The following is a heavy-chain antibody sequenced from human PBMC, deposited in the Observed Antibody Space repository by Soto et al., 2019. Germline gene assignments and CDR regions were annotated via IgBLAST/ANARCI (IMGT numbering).Heavy chain of an antibody. V-gene: IGHV1-3*04. CDR2: INTGNGDS. D-gene: IGHD6-13*01. CDR1: GDVFTSFA. CDR3: ARVKTIAMPGFDY. J-gene: IGHJ4*02. Sequence: ASVKVSCTTSGDVFTSFAIHWMRHAPGQGPEWMGWINTGNGDSKYSEKFQDRVTITRDTSATTAYMELSSLTSEDTAVYYCARVKTIAMPGFDYWAQGTLVTVSS.